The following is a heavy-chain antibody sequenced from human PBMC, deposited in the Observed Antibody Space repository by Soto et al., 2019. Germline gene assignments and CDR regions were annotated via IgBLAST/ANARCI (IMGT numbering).Heavy chain of an antibody. CDR1: GGSISSSSYY. V-gene: IGHV4-39*01. CDR3: ARLDTYSSSWTDF. D-gene: IGHD6-13*01. CDR2: IYYSGST. J-gene: IGHJ4*02. Sequence: SETLSLTCTVSGGSISSSSYYWGWIRQPPGKGLEWIGSIYYSGSTYYNPSLKSRVTISVDTSKNQFSLKLSSVTAADTAVYYCARLDTYSSSWTDFWGQGTLVTVSS.